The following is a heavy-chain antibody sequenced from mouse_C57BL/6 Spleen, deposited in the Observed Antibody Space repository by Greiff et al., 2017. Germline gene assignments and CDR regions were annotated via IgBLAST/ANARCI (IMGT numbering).Heavy chain of an antibody. CDR3: ARHGRIYYDYDDYAMDY. CDR2: FYPGSGSI. CDR1: GYTFTEYT. V-gene: IGHV1-62-2*01. D-gene: IGHD2-4*01. J-gene: IGHJ4*01. Sequence: VKLQESGAELVKPGASVKLSCKASGYTFTEYTIHWVKQRSGQGLAWIGWFYPGSGSIKYNEKFKDKATLTADKSSSTVYMELSRLTSDDSAVYFCARHGRIYYDYDDYAMDYWGQGTSVTVSS.